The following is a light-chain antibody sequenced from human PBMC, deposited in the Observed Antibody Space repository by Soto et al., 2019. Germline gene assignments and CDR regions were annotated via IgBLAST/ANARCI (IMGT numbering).Light chain of an antibody. CDR2: VNSDGSH. CDR3: QTWGTGINYV. Sequence: QAVLTQSPSASASLGASVTLTCTLSSGHSSYAIAWHQQQPEKGPRSLMKVNSDGSHTKGGGIPDRFSGSSSGAERYLIISRLQYEDEADYYCQTWGTGINYVFGTGTKLTVL. J-gene: IGLJ1*01. CDR1: SGHSSYA. V-gene: IGLV4-69*01.